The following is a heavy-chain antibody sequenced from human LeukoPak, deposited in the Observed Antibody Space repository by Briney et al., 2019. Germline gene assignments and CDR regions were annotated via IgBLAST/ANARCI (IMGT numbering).Heavy chain of an antibody. D-gene: IGHD1-1*01. J-gene: IGHJ4*02. V-gene: IGHV3-74*01. Sequence: GGSLRLSRAASGFTFSSYWMHWVRQGPGKGLVWVSRIKSDGRSTSYADSVKGRFTISRDNAKNTLYLQMNSLRAEDTAVYYCARENNWYIDYWGQRTLVTVSS. CDR1: GFTFSSYW. CDR3: ARENNWYIDY. CDR2: IKSDGRST.